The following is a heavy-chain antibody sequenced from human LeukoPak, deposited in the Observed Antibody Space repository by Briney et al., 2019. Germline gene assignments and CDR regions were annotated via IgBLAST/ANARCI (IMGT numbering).Heavy chain of an antibody. CDR1: GGSISSSSYS. J-gene: IGHJ4*02. D-gene: IGHD3-22*01. CDR2: IYYSGST. V-gene: IGHV4-39*07. CDR3: ARDSNGDSLAYYYDSSGFDY. Sequence: SETLSLTCTVSGGSISSSSYSWGWIRQPPGKGLVWIGSIYYSGSTYYNPSLKSRVTISVDTSKNQFSLKLSSVTAADTAVYYCARDSNGDSLAYYYDSSGFDYWGQGTLVTVSS.